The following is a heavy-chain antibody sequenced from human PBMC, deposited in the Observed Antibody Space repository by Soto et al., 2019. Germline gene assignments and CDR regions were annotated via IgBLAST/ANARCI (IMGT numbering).Heavy chain of an antibody. CDR1: GYTFTVYY. D-gene: IGHD2-2*01. J-gene: IGHJ6*02. CDR3: ARERYQVISDGMDV. V-gene: IGHV1-2*02. CDR2: INPQTGGT. Sequence: ASVKVYCKASGYTFTVYYIHWGREAPGQGLEWMGWINPQTGGTSYAQKFQGRVTLSRDTSINTAYLELSRLRFDDAAVYFCARERYQVISDGMDVWGQGTTVTVSS.